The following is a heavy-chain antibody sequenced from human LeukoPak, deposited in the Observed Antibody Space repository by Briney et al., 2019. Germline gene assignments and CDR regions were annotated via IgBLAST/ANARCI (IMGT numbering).Heavy chain of an antibody. CDR2: ISYDGSNK. J-gene: IGHJ4*02. V-gene: IGHV3-30*18. CDR1: GFTFSSYG. Sequence: PGGSLRLSCAASGFTFSSYGMHWVRHAPGKGLEWVTVISYDGSNKYYADSVKGRFTISRDNSKITLYLQMNSLRAEDTAVYYCAKDAVVITFGGVIGPHFDYWGQGTLVTVSS. D-gene: IGHD3-16*02. CDR3: AKDAVVITFGGVIGPHFDY.